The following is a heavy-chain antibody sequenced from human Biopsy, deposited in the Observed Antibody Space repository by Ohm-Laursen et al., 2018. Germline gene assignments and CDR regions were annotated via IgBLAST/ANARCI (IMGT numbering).Heavy chain of an antibody. CDR3: AKTFHGSSFLYDY. Sequence: SLRLSRAASGFTFSSYGMSWVRQAPGKGLERVSVLSGSGGTTYYADSVKGRFTISRDNSKNTLYLQMNSLTAEDTAVYYCAKTFHGSSFLYDYWGQGTLVTVSS. D-gene: IGHD2-15*01. CDR1: GFTFSSYG. J-gene: IGHJ4*02. V-gene: IGHV3-23*01. CDR2: LSGSGGTT.